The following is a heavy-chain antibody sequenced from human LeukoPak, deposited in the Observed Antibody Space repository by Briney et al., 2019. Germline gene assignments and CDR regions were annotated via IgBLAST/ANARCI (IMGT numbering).Heavy chain of an antibody. CDR2: ITSSSRYI. Sequence: PGGSLRLSCAASGFTSSSYSMNWVRQAPGKGLEWVSSITSSSRYIYYADSVKGRFTISRDNAKNSLYLQMNSLRAEDTAVYYCARHVVAVGFDYWGQGTLVTVSS. CDR1: GFTSSSYS. V-gene: IGHV3-21*01. CDR3: ARHVVAVGFDY. J-gene: IGHJ4*02. D-gene: IGHD3-22*01.